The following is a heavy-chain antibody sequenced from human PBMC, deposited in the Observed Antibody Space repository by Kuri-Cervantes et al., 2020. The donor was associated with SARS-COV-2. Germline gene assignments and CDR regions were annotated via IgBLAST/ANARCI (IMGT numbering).Heavy chain of an antibody. Sequence: SETLSLTCAVDGESLSAYYWNWIRQPPGKGLEWIGELNDSGSTHYNTGSTNYNPSLRSRVTISLDTSKNDFSLKMNSVTAADTAVYYCARGRGRRRAYYGMDVWGQGTTVTVSS. CDR3: ARGRGRRRAYYGMDV. V-gene: IGHV4-34*01. CDR2: LNDSGSTHYNTGST. CDR1: GESLSAYY. D-gene: IGHD5-24*01. J-gene: IGHJ6*02.